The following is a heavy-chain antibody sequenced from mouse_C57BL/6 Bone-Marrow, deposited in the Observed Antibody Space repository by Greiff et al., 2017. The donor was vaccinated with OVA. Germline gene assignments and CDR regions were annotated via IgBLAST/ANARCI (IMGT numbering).Heavy chain of an antibody. V-gene: IGHV1-69*01. J-gene: IGHJ4*01. Sequence: QVQLQQSGAELVMPGASVKLSCKASGYTFTSYWMHWVKQRPGQGLEWIGELDPSDSYTNYNQKFKGKSTLTVDKSSSTAYMQLSSLTSEDSAVYYCARSRTTCAMDYWGQGTSVTVSS. CDR1: GYTFTSYW. CDR2: LDPSDSYT. D-gene: IGHD2-12*01. CDR3: ARSRTTCAMDY.